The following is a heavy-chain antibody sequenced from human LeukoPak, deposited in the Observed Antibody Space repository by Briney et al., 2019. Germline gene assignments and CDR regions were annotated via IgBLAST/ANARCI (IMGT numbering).Heavy chain of an antibody. CDR2: IKQDGSEK. D-gene: IGHD2-21*01. J-gene: IGHJ4*02. Sequence: GGSLRLSRAASGFTFSSYWVSWVRQAPGKGLEWVANIKQDGSEKYYVDSVKGRFTISRDNAKNSLYLQMNSLRAEDTAVYYCARGDAPDYWGQGTLVTVSS. CDR1: GFTFSSYW. CDR3: ARGDAPDY. V-gene: IGHV3-7*01.